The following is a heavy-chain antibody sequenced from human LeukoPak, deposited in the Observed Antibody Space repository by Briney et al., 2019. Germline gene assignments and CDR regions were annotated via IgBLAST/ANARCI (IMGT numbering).Heavy chain of an antibody. CDR2: IAGSGAGT. D-gene: IGHD5-24*01. CDR3: AKGRDGLYYFDY. J-gene: IGHJ4*02. V-gene: IGHV3-23*01. CDR1: GFTFSSYA. Sequence: GGSLRLSCAASGFTFSSYAMSWVRRAPGKGLEWVSAIAGSGAGTYYADSVKGRFTISRDNSKNTLYLRMNSLRAEDTAVYFCAKGRDGLYYFDYWGQGTLVTVSS.